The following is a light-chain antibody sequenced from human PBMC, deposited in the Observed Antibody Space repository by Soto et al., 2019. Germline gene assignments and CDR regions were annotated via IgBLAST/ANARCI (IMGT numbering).Light chain of an antibody. J-gene: IGLJ1*01. Sequence: QSALTQPASVSGSPGQSIAISCTGTSIDVGGYNYVSWYQQHPGKAPKLMIHEVSNRPSGISDRFSGSKSGNTASLTISGLQADDEADYYCSSHTSYSTRVFGTGTKLTVL. CDR3: SSHTSYSTRV. CDR2: EVS. V-gene: IGLV2-14*01. CDR1: SIDVGGYNY.